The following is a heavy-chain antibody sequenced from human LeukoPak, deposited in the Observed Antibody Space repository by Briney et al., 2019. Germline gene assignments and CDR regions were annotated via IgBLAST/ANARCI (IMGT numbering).Heavy chain of an antibody. CDR1: GFTFSSYG. CDR3: ARDVHSSGWEFDY. Sequence: GGSLRLSCAASGFTFSSYGMHWVRQAPGKGLEWVAVIWYDGSNKYYADSVKGRFTISRDNSKNTLHLQMNSLRAEDTAVYYCARDVHSSGWEFDYWGQGTLVTVSS. D-gene: IGHD6-19*01. V-gene: IGHV3-33*01. J-gene: IGHJ4*02. CDR2: IWYDGSNK.